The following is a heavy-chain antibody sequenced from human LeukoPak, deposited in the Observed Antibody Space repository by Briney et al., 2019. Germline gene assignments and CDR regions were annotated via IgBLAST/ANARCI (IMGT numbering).Heavy chain of an antibody. CDR3: ARHGPYLGRLGWFDP. CDR1: GDSISSYY. Sequence: SETLSLTCTVSGDSISSYYWSWIRQPPGKGLVWIGHIYYSGSTNYNPSLKSRVTISLDTSKNQFSLKLTSVTAADTAVYYCARHGPYLGRLGWFDPWGQGTLVTVSS. D-gene: IGHD1-26*01. V-gene: IGHV4-59*01. J-gene: IGHJ5*02. CDR2: IYYSGST.